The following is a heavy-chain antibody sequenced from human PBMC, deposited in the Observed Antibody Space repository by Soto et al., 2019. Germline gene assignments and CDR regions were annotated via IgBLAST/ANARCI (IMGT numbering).Heavy chain of an antibody. CDR1: GFTLSRYG. D-gene: IGHD2-2*01. CDR3: AKDWGYVIPVRHYFYGMDV. CDR2: ISSDATDK. Sequence: PGGSLRLSCAASGFTLSRYGIHWVRQAPGKGLEWVALISSDATDKYYVDSVKGRFTISRDNSKNTLYLQMNSLRVEDTAVYYCAKDWGYVIPVRHYFYGMDVWGQGTTVTVSS. V-gene: IGHV3-30*18. J-gene: IGHJ6*02.